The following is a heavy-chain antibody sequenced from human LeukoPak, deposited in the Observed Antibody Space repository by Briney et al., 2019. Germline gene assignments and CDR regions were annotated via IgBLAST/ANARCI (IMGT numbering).Heavy chain of an antibody. V-gene: IGHV1-46*01. J-gene: IGHJ5*01. CDR1: GYTFTSYY. CDR3: ARLCSGGSCYDS. D-gene: IGHD2-15*01. Sequence: GASVKVSCKASGYTFTSYYMHWVRQALGQGLEWMGIINPSGGSTSYAQKFQGRVTMIRDMSTSTVYMELSSLRSEDTAVYYCARLCSGGSCYDSWGQGTLVTVSS. CDR2: INPSGGST.